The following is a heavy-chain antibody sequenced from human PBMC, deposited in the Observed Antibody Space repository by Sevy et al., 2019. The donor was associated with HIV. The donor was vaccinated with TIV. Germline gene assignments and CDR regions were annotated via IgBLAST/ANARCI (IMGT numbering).Heavy chain of an antibody. J-gene: IGHJ4*02. CDR2: IYHSGSA. CDR3: ARRLIAAPNHFDD. CDR1: GYSISSGYF. V-gene: IGHV4-38-2*01. D-gene: IGHD2-15*01. Sequence: SETLSLTCAVSGYSISSGYFWGWIRQPPGKGLEWIANIYHSGSAYYNPSLESRVAMSVDTSKNEFSLRLTSVTAADTAVYYCARRLIAAPNHFDDWGQGTLVTVSS.